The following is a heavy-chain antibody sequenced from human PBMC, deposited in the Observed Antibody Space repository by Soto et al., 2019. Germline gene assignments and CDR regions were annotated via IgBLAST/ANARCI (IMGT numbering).Heavy chain of an antibody. V-gene: IGHV3-64D*08. CDR1: GFTFSSYA. CDR2: ISSNGGST. D-gene: IGHD6-13*01. Sequence: PGGSLRLSCAASGFTFSSYAMHWVRQAPGKGLEYVSAISSNGGSTYYADSVKGRFTISRDNSKNTLYLQMSSLRAEDTAVYYCVKIRPYSSSWYGHYGMDVWSQGTTVTVSS. J-gene: IGHJ6*02. CDR3: VKIRPYSSSWYGHYGMDV.